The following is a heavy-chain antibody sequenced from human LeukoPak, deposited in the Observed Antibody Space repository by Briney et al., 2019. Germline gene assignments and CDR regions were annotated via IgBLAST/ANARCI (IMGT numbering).Heavy chain of an antibody. CDR3: VRAMGSIVDF. V-gene: IGHV3-74*01. CDR2: INSDGSRT. D-gene: IGHD6-6*01. Sequence: GGSLRLSSAASGFTFSNDWMHWVRQAPGKGLVWVSRINSDGSRTNYADSVKGRFTISRDNAKNTLFLQMSSLRAEDTGIYYCVRAMGSIVDFWGQGTLVTVSS. J-gene: IGHJ4*02. CDR1: GFTFSNDW.